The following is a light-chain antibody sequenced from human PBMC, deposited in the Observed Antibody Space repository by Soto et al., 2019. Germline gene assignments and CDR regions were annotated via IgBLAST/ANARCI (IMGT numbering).Light chain of an antibody. CDR2: AAS. V-gene: IGKV1-39*01. J-gene: IGKJ3*01. CDR3: QQTYDTPYT. CDR1: QSISTY. Sequence: DIQMTQSPSSLSASVGARVTITCRASQSISTYLSWYQQKPGQATKVLIYAASRLERGVQSRFSGSGSVTDFALTVSSLQPADFATYYCQQTYDTPYTFGPGPTV.